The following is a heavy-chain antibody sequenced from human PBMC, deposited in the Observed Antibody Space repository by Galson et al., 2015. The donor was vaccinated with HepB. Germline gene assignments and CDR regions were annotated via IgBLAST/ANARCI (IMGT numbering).Heavy chain of an antibody. D-gene: IGHD6-19*01. J-gene: IGHJ3*02. CDR1: GFTFSSYS. Sequence: SLRLSCAASGFTFSSYSMNWVRQAPGKGLEWVSSISSSGSYIYYADSVKGRFTISRDNAKNSLYLQMNSLRAEDTAVYYCARDSAVAGQGGDAFDIWGQGTMVTVSS. V-gene: IGHV3-21*01. CDR2: ISSSGSYI. CDR3: ARDSAVAGQGGDAFDI.